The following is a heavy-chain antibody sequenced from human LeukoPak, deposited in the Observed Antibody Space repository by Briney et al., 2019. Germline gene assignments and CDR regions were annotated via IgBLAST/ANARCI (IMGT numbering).Heavy chain of an antibody. J-gene: IGHJ4*02. V-gene: IGHV3-23*01. Sequence: GGSLRLSCTSSGFSFSGYAMLWVRQAPGQGLELVSTISGSGASTFYPDSVRGRFITSKDIPSNIVYLQMNSLRAEDTAVYYCAKGSRGYTNYYFDYWGQGTLVTVSS. CDR1: GFSFSGYA. CDR3: AKGSRGYTNYYFDY. CDR2: ISGSGAST. D-gene: IGHD2-2*02.